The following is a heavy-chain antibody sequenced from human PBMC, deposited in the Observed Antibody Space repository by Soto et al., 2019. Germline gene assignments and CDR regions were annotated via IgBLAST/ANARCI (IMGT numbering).Heavy chain of an antibody. CDR3: VKGGASYTSCWYAN. D-gene: IGHD6-13*01. J-gene: IGHJ4*02. V-gene: IGHV3-23*01. CDR2: IKDSGDST. CDR1: GFSFSNCA. Sequence: PGGSLRLSCAASGFSFSNCAMHWVRQAPGNGLEWVSTIKDSGDSTYYLDSVRGRFTISRDYSRNTLYLQMTSLRAEDTALYHCVKGGASYTSCWYANWGQGILVTVSS.